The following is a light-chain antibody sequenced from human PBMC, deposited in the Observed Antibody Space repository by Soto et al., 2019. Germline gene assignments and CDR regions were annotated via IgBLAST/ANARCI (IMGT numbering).Light chain of an antibody. V-gene: IGLV2-23*02. CDR3: CSYAVSNTYL. CDR1: DSDVGSHNL. Sequence: QSVLPQPASVSASPGQSITISCTGTDSDVGSHNLVSWYQLHPGKAPKLMIYEVTKRPSGVTNRFSGSKSGNTASLTIAGLQAEDEADYYCCSYAVSNTYLFGNGTKVPVL. J-gene: IGLJ1*01. CDR2: EVT.